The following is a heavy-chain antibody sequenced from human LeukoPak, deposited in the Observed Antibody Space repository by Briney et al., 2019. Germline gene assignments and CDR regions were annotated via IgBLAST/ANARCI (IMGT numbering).Heavy chain of an antibody. V-gene: IGHV4-38-2*02. D-gene: IGHD3-22*01. CDR3: AVEPHYYDSRGYYY. Sequence: PSETLSLTCTVSGYSISSGYYWGWIRQPPGKGLEWIGSIYHSGSTYHNPSLKSRVTISVDTSKNQFSLKLSSVTAADTAVYYCAVEPHYYDSRGYYYWGQGTLVTVSS. CDR1: GYSISSGYY. CDR2: IYHSGST. J-gene: IGHJ4*02.